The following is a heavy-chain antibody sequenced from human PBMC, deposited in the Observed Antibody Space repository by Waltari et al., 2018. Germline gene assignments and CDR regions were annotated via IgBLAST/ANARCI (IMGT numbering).Heavy chain of an antibody. D-gene: IGHD3-22*01. V-gene: IGHV3-30*10. Sequence: QVQMVQSGGGVVQLGRSVKLSCAAYEFTFSNFAMHWVRQAPGKGLEGLAVVSFDGDSNNHIDSLKGRINISRDNSKNTLFLQMNSLRPEDTATYYCARGRGFYDNFGDVAFETWGQGTLVIVSS. CDR2: VSFDGDSN. CDR3: ARGRGFYDNFGDVAFET. CDR1: EFTFSNFA. J-gene: IGHJ3*02.